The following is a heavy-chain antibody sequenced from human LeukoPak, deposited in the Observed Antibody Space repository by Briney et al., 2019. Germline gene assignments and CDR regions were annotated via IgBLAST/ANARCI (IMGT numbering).Heavy chain of an antibody. CDR3: ARQAHCTSDLCYPFDY. D-gene: IGHD2-8*01. V-gene: IGHV4-59*08. Sequence: PSETLSLTCTVSGGSISGWYWSWIRQPPGEGLEWIGYIHYSGSTNYNPSLKSRVTISADTTKNHFSLKLSSVTAADTAVYYCARQAHCTSDLCYPFDYWSQEPWSPSPQ. CDR2: IHYSGST. J-gene: IGHJ4*01. CDR1: GGSISGWY.